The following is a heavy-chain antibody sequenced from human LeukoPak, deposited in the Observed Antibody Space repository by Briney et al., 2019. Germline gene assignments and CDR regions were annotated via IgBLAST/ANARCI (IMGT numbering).Heavy chain of an antibody. Sequence: GRSLRLSCAASGFTFRSYDMPWVRQTTGKGLEWVSAIGIGGDTYYPDSVKGRFTISRENAENSLYLQMNSLRAGDTAVYYCARGGIRVSGIDEIDYWGQGTLVTVSS. CDR3: ARGGIRVSGIDEIDY. V-gene: IGHV3-13*01. D-gene: IGHD5/OR15-5a*01. CDR1: GFTFRSYD. CDR2: IGIGGDT. J-gene: IGHJ4*02.